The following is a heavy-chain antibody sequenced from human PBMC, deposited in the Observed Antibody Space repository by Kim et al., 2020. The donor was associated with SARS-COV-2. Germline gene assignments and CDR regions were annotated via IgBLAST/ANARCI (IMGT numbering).Heavy chain of an antibody. D-gene: IGHD4-4*01. Sequence: ASVKVSCKASGYTFTGYYMHWVRQAPGQGLEWMGWINPNSGGTNYAQKFQGRVTMTRDTSISTAYMELSRLRSDDTAVYYCARDPLSDYSNRREHYYYYYYMDVWGKGTTVTVSS. CDR3: ARDPLSDYSNRREHYYYYYYMDV. V-gene: IGHV1-2*02. J-gene: IGHJ6*03. CDR1: GYTFTGYY. CDR2: INPNSGGT.